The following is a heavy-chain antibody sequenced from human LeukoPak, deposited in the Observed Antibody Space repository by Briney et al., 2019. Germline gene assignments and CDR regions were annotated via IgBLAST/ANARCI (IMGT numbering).Heavy chain of an antibody. J-gene: IGHJ3*02. CDR1: GFTFNRFW. CDR3: AREDVVITVATSGAFDI. D-gene: IGHD6-19*01. V-gene: IGHV3-74*01. Sequence: PGGSLRLSCAASGFTFNRFWMHWVRQAPGKGLVWVSRIISDGSSTNYADSVKGRFTISRDNAKNTLYLQMNSLRAEDTALYYCAREDVVITVATSGAFDIWGQGTMVTVSS. CDR2: IISDGSST.